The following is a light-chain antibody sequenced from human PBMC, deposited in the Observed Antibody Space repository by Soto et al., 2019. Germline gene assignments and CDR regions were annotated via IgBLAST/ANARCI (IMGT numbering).Light chain of an antibody. CDR2: DND. J-gene: IGLJ2*01. V-gene: IGLV1-51*01. Sequence: QSVLTQPPSVSAAPGQKVTISCSGSTSNIGSSYVSWYQQLPGTAPKLLIYDNDKRPSGIPDRFSGSKSGTSATLDITGLQAGDEADYYCGAWVRSLTAGVFAGGTKLTVL. CDR3: GAWVRSLTAGV. CDR1: TSNIGSSY.